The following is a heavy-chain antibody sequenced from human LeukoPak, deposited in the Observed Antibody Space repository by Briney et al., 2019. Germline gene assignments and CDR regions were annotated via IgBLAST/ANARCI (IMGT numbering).Heavy chain of an antibody. Sequence: GGSLRLSCVASGFTFSSYHMTWVRQAPGKGLEWVSSISHDSTYIYYSDSVKGRFSISRDTAKKSLFLQMNSLRVEDTSVYYCARVGTSSWYVWGQGTLVTVSS. CDR1: GFTFSSYH. CDR2: ISHDSTYI. CDR3: ARVGTSSWYV. V-gene: IGHV3-21*01. J-gene: IGHJ4*02. D-gene: IGHD6-13*01.